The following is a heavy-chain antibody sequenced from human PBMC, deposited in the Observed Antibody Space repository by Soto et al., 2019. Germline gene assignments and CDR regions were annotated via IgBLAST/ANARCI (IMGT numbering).Heavy chain of an antibody. CDR3: ARVFNPYYFDY. J-gene: IGHJ4*02. Sequence: QVQLQQWGAGLLKPSETLSLTCAVYGGSFSGYYWSWIRQPPGKGLEWIGEINHSGSTNYNPSLKSRVTISVDTSKNQFSLKLSSVTAADTAVYYCARVFNPYYFDYWGQGTLVTVSS. CDR1: GGSFSGYY. CDR2: INHSGST. V-gene: IGHV4-34*01. D-gene: IGHD2-21*01.